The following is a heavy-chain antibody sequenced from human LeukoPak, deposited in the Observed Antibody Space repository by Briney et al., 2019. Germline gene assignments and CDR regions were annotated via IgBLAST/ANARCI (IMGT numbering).Heavy chain of an antibody. V-gene: IGHV1-69*04. CDR2: IIPILGIA. D-gene: IGHD3-16*01. J-gene: IGHJ5*02. CDR3: ARSPSARPAKPGGTKFDP. CDR1: GGTFSSYA. Sequence: ASVKVSCKASGGTFSSYAISWVRQAPGQGLEWMGRIIPILGIANYAQKFQGRVTITADKSTSTAYMELSSLRSEDTAVYYCARSPSARPAKPGGTKFDPWGRGTLVTVSS.